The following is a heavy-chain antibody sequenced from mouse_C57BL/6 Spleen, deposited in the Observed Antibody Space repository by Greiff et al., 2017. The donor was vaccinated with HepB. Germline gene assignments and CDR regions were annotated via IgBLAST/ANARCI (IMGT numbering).Heavy chain of an antibody. CDR1: GYSFTGYY. V-gene: IGHV1-42*01. J-gene: IGHJ2*01. Sequence: EVQLKESGPELVKPGASVKISCKASGYSFTGYYMNWVKQSPEKSLEWIGEINPSTGGTTYNQKFKAKATLTVDKSSSTAYMQLKSLTSEDSAVYYCARWSPITTVVARSYWGQGTTLTVSS. D-gene: IGHD1-1*01. CDR2: INPSTGGT. CDR3: ARWSPITTVVARSY.